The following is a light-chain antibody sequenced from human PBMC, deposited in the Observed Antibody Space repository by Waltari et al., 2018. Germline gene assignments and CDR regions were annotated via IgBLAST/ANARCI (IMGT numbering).Light chain of an antibody. CDR1: QSISSY. CDR3: QQSYSTPLT. J-gene: IGKJ4*01. CDR2: AAS. Sequence: DIHMTQYPSSLSAAVGDGVTITCRSSQSISSYLNWYQQKPGKAPKLLIYAASSLQSGVPSRFSGSGSGTDFTLTISSLQPEDFATYYCQQSYSTPLTFGGGTKVEIK. V-gene: IGKV1-39*01.